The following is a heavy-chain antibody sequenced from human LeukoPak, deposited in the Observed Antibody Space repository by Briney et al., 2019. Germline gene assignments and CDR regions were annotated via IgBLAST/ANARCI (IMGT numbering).Heavy chain of an antibody. CDR3: AKYRYGYLGMDS. V-gene: IGHV4-34*01. CDR2: INYSGSI. CDR1: AGSSSGNY. D-gene: IGHD2-2*03. J-gene: IGHJ4*02. Sequence: PSQTLSLTCRVHAGSSSGNYWSWIRHPPGRGLKWTGEINYSGSINYSPSLKGRVFISLDTSKNLFSLKLNSVTVADTAVYYCAKYRYGYLGMDSWGQGTQVTVSS.